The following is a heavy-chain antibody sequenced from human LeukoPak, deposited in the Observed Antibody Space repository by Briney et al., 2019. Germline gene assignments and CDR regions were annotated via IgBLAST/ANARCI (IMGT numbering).Heavy chain of an antibody. CDR2: IYYTGST. V-gene: IGHV4-59*08. Sequence: PSETLSPTCFVSGGSMNNYYWSWVRQPPGKGLEWIGYIYYTGSTNYNPSLKSRLTISVDTSKNQFSLRLSSVTAADTAVYYCARHGSTYALRNWGQGTLVTVSS. D-gene: IGHD2-2*01. CDR1: GGSMNNYY. CDR3: ARHGSTYALRN. J-gene: IGHJ4*02.